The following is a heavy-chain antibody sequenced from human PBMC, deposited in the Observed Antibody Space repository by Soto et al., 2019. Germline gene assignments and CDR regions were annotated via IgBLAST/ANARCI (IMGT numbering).Heavy chain of an antibody. D-gene: IGHD3-9*01. V-gene: IGHV3-23*04. CDR2: ISNRGSSA. CDR3: EKVFCDAATWFPCES. Sequence: EVHLVQSGGGLVQPGESLSLSCVASGFTFNDYAMHWVRQTPGKGLEWVAAISNRGSSAYYADSVKGRFTISRDKSTKTLSIHLHTLGVEDTAVYFCEKVFCDAATWFPCESWGQGTPVAVSP. CDR1: GFTFNDYA. J-gene: IGHJ4*02.